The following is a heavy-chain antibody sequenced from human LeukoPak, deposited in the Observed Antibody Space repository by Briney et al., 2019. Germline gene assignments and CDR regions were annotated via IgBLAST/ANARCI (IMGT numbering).Heavy chain of an antibody. J-gene: IGHJ4*02. CDR3: ARGATQPDY. V-gene: IGHV1-8*03. Sequence: GASVKVSCKASGYTFTGYYMHWVRQAPGQGLEWMGWMNPNSGNTGYAQKFQGRVTITRNTSISTAYMELSSLRSEDTAVYYCARGATQPDYWGQGTLVTVSS. CDR2: MNPNSGNT. CDR1: GYTFTGYY.